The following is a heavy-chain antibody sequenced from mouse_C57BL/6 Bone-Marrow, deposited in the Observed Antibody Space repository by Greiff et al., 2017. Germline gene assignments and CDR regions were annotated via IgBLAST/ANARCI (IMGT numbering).Heavy chain of an antibody. Sequence: VQLQQPGAELVKPGASVKLSCKASGYTFTSYWMQWVKQRPGQGIEWIGEIDPSDSYTNYNQKFKGKATLTVDTSSSTAYMQLSSLTSEDSAVYYCARSGWSYAMDYWGQGTSVTVSS. CDR2: IDPSDSYT. V-gene: IGHV1-50*01. CDR1: GYTFTSYW. D-gene: IGHD2-3*01. CDR3: ARSGWSYAMDY. J-gene: IGHJ4*01.